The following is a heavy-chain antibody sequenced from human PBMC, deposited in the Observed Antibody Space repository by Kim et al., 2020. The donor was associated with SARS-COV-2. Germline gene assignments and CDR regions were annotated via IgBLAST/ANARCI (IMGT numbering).Heavy chain of an antibody. CDR3: ASSPITMVRGVNSYNWFDP. CDR1: GGTFSSYA. Sequence: SVKVSCKASGGTFSSYAISWVRQAPGQGLEWMGGIIPIFGTASYAQKFQGRVTITADKSTSTAYMELSSLRSEDTAVYYCASSPITMVRGVNSYNWFDPWGQGTLVTVSS. V-gene: IGHV1-69*06. CDR2: IIPIFGTA. D-gene: IGHD3-10*01. J-gene: IGHJ5*02.